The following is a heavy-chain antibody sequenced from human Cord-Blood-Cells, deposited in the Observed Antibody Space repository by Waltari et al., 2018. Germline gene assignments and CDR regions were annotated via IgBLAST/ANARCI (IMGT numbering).Heavy chain of an antibody. CDR2: IWYDGSNK. V-gene: IGHV3-33*01. CDR3: ARDLRSIFPLYSNYSDV. Sequence: QVQLVESGGGVVQPGRSMRLPWAAAGFTLSSYGMYWGRQAPGKGLEWVAVIWYDGSNKYDADSVKGRFTISRDNSKNTLYLQMNSLRAEDTAVYYCARDLRSIFPLYSNYSDVWGKGTTVTVSS. CDR1: GFTLSSYG. J-gene: IGHJ6*03. D-gene: IGHD4-4*01.